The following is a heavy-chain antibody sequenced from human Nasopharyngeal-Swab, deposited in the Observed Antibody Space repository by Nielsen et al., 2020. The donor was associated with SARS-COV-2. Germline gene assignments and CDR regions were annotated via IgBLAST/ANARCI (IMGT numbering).Heavy chain of an antibody. J-gene: IGHJ6*03. D-gene: IGHD3-3*01. V-gene: IGHV3-21*01. CDR2: ISSSSYI. Sequence: GGSLRLSCAASGFTFSSYSMNWVRQAPGKGLEWVSSISSSSYIYYADSVKGRFTISRDNAKNSLYLQMNSLRAEDTAVYYCARGGLLRFGNMDVWGKGTTVTVSS. CDR1: GFTFSSYS. CDR3: ARGGLLRFGNMDV.